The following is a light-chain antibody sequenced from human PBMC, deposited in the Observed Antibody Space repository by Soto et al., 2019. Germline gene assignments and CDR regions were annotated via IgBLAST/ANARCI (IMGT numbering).Light chain of an antibody. J-gene: IGLJ1*01. CDR2: EVT. Sequence: QSVLAQPPSASGSPGQSVTISCTGTSGDVGGYNYVSWYQQHPGKAPKLMISEVTKRPSGVPDRFSGSKSGNTASLTVSGLQDEDEADYYCSSYAGSNNYVFGSGTKLTVL. V-gene: IGLV2-8*01. CDR1: SGDVGGYNY. CDR3: SSYAGSNNYV.